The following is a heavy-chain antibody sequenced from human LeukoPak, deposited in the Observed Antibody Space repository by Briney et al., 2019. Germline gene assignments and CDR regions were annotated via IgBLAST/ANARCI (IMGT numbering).Heavy chain of an antibody. CDR2: ISGSGGTT. D-gene: IGHD3-22*01. CDR3: AKKDDYDGRLY. CDR1: GFTFSSYA. J-gene: IGHJ4*02. Sequence: SGGSLRLSCAASGFTFSSYAMSWVRQAPGKGLEWVSAISGSGGTTSYADSVKGRFTISRDNSKNTLYLQMNSLRAEDTAVYYCAKKDDYDGRLYWGQGTLVTVSS. V-gene: IGHV3-23*01.